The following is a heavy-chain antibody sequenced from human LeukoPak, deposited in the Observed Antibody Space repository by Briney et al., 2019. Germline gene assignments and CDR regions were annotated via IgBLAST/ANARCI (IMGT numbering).Heavy chain of an antibody. CDR1: GGSISSYY. D-gene: IGHD3-10*01. CDR2: IYYSGST. V-gene: IGHV4-59*01. CDR3: ARLVYYGSGSYYYFDY. Sequence: SETLSLTCTVSGGSISSYYWSWIRQPPGKGLEWIGYIYYSGSTNYNSSLKSRVTISVDTPKNQFFLKLSSVTAADTAVYYCARLVYYGSGSYYYFDYWGQGTLVTVSS. J-gene: IGHJ4*02.